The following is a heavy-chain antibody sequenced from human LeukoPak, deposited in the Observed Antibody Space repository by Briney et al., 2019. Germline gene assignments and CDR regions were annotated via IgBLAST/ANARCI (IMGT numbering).Heavy chain of an antibody. CDR3: ARFYSNYQPADY. D-gene: IGHD4-11*01. J-gene: IGHJ4*02. Sequence: ASVKVSCKASGYTFTSYGISWVRQAPGQGLEWMGWISAYNGNTNYAQKLQGRVTMTTDTSTSTAYMELRGLRSDDTAVYYCARFYSNYQPADYWGQGTLVTVSS. CDR2: ISAYNGNT. V-gene: IGHV1-18*01. CDR1: GYTFTSYG.